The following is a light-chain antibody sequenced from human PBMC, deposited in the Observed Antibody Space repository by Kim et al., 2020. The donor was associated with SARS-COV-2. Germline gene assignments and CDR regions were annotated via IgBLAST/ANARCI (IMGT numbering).Light chain of an antibody. CDR2: HNN. J-gene: IGLJ2*01. Sequence: QSVLTQPPSVSAAPGQKVTISCSGSISNIGSDYVSWYQQLPGTAPRLLIHHNNDRPSGIPDRFSASKSGASATLGITGLQTGDEADYYCVAWDSSLSALLFGGGTQLTVL. V-gene: IGLV1-51*01. CDR1: ISNIGSDY. CDR3: VAWDSSLSALL.